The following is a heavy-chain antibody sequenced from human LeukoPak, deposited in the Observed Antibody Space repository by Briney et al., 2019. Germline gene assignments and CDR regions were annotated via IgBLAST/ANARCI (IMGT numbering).Heavy chain of an antibody. V-gene: IGHV3-66*01. CDR1: GFTVSSNY. CDR2: IYSGGST. CDR3: ARDGGLGSSYSADAFDI. J-gene: IGHJ3*02. D-gene: IGHD2-15*01. Sequence: QPGGSLILSCAASGFTVSSNYMSWVRQAPGKGLEWVSVIYSGGSTYYADSVKGRFTISRDNSKNTLYLQMNSLRAEDTAVYYCARDGGLGSSYSADAFDIWGQGTMVTVSS.